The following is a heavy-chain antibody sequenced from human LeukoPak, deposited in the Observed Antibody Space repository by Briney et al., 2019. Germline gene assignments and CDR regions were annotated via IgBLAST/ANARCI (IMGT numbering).Heavy chain of an antibody. Sequence: GASVKVSCKASGGTFSSYAISWVRQAPGQGLEWMGGIIPIFGTANYAQKFQGRVTITADESTSTAYMEPSSLRSEDTAVYYCARAVVVPAAPDPADAFDIWGQGTMVTVSS. V-gene: IGHV1-69*01. D-gene: IGHD2-2*01. CDR1: GGTFSSYA. J-gene: IGHJ3*02. CDR3: ARAVVVPAAPDPADAFDI. CDR2: IIPIFGTA.